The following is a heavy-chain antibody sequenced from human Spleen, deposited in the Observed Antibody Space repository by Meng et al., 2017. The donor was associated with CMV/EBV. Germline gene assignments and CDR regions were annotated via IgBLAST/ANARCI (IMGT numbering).Heavy chain of an antibody. CDR2: IKRDGSEE. CDR1: GFTFGGYW. V-gene: IGHV3-7*01. CDR3: ARSFEY. J-gene: IGHJ4*02. Sequence: GGSLRLSCAASGFTFGGYWMTWVRQPPGKGWEWVANIKRDGSEEYYVDSVKGRFIISRDNTKNSLYLQMNSLRAEDTAVYYCARSFEYWGQGTLVTVSS.